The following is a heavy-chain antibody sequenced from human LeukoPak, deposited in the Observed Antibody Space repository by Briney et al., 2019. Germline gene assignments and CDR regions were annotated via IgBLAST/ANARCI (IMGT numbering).Heavy chain of an antibody. J-gene: IGHJ4*02. Sequence: GGSLRLSCAASGLTFSSDAMTWVRQAPGKGLEWIAYIGSVGSPIFYANSVKGRFTISRDNAKNSLYLQINSLRAEDTAVYYCARVVLRNSVVTALFDYWGQGTQVAVSS. CDR3: ARVVLRNSVVTALFDY. V-gene: IGHV3-48*04. CDR2: IGSVGSPI. CDR1: GLTFSSDA. D-gene: IGHD2-21*02.